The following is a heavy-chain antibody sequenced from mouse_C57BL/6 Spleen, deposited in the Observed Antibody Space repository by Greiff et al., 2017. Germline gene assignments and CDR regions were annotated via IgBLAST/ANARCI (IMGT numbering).Heavy chain of an antibody. CDR2: ISYDGSN. V-gene: IGHV3-6*01. CDR1: GYSITSGYY. J-gene: IGHJ2*01. Sequence: VQLKESGPGLVKPSQSLSLTCSVTGYSITSGYYWNWIRQFPGNKLEWMGYISYDGSNNYNPSLKNRISITRDTSKNQFFLKLNSVTTEDTATYYCARDGEPQYYFDYWGQGTTLTVSS. CDR3: ARDGEPQYYFDY.